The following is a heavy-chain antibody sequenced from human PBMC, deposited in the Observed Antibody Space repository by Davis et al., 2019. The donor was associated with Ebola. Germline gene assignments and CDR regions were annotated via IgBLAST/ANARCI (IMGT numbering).Heavy chain of an antibody. J-gene: IGHJ3*02. Sequence: GGSLRLSCAASGFTFSSYAMSWVRQAPGKGLEWVSGISGSGGSTYYADSVKGRFTISRDDSKNTAYLQMNSLKTEDTAVYYCSVTVAAFDIWGQGTMVTVSS. CDR2: ISGSGGST. V-gene: IGHV3-23*01. CDR3: SVTVAAFDI. D-gene: IGHD1-14*01. CDR1: GFTFSSYA.